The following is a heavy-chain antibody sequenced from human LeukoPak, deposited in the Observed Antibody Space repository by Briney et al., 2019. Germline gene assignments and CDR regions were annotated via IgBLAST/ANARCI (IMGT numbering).Heavy chain of an antibody. D-gene: IGHD3-3*01. CDR1: GGSFSGYY. V-gene: IGHV4-34*09. CDR2: INHSGST. CDR3: ARDDSAFGAFDI. J-gene: IGHJ3*02. Sequence: PSETLSLTCAVYGGSFSGYYWSWIRQPPGKGLEWIGEINHSGSTYYNPSLKSRVTISVDTSKNQFSLKLSSVTAADTAVYYCARDDSAFGAFDIWGQGTMVTVSS.